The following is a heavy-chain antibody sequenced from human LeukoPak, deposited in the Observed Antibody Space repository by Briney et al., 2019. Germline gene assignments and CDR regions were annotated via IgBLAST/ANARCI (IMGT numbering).Heavy chain of an antibody. CDR1: GGSISSGSYY. D-gene: IGHD3-9*01. CDR2: IYTSGST. CDR3: ARGDYDILTGYLNWFDP. J-gene: IGHJ5*02. Sequence: SETLSLTCTVSGGSISSGSYYWSWIRQPAGKGLEWIGRIYTSGSTNYNPSLKSRVTISVDTSKNQFSLKLSSVTAADTAVYYCARGDYDILTGYLNWFDPWGQRTLVTVSS. V-gene: IGHV4-61*02.